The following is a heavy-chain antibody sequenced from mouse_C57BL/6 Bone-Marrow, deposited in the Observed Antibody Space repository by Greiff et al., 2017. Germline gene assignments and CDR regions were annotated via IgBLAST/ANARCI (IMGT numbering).Heavy chain of an antibody. J-gene: IGHJ4*01. V-gene: IGHV1-26*01. CDR2: INPNNGGT. D-gene: IGHD1-1*01. CDR1: GYTFTDYY. CDR3: ARRTTVVPWMDY. Sequence: VQLQQSGPELVKPGASVKISCKASGYTFTDYYMNWVKQSHGKSLEWIGDINPNNGGTSYNQKFKGKATLTVDKSSSTAYMELRSLTSEDSAVYYCARRTTVVPWMDYWGQGTSVTVSS.